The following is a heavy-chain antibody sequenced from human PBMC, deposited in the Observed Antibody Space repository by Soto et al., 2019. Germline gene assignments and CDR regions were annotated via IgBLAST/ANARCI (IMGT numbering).Heavy chain of an antibody. V-gene: IGHV3-30*18. CDR1: GFTFSSYG. J-gene: IGHJ4*02. CDR2: ISYDGSNK. Sequence: ESGGGVVQPGRSLRLSCAASGFTFSSYGMHWVRQAPGKGLEWVAVISYDGSNKYYADSVKGRFTISRDNSKNTLYLQMNSLRAEDTAVYYCAKAGGTSGYESGYWGQGTLVTVSS. CDR3: AKAGGTSGYESGY. D-gene: IGHD5-12*01.